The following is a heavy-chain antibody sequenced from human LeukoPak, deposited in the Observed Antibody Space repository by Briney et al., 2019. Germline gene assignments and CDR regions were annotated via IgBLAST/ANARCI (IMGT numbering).Heavy chain of an antibody. CDR2: INPNSGGT. J-gene: IGHJ4*02. D-gene: IGHD1-20*01. CDR3: ARGGDYNWNFDY. Sequence: ASVKVSCKASGYTFTGYYIHWVRQAPGQGLEWMGWINPNSGGTIYAQYFQGRVTMTRDTSISTAYMELSRLGSDDTAVYYCARGGDYNWNFDYWGQGTLVTVSS. CDR1: GYTFTGYY. V-gene: IGHV1-2*02.